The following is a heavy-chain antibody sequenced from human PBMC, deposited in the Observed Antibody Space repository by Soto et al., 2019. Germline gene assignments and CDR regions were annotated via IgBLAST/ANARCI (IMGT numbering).Heavy chain of an antibody. V-gene: IGHV3-21*04. CDR2: ISSSSSYI. J-gene: IGHJ4*02. CDR3: ARDELFGNYDFWSGYLMAFDY. CDR1: GFTFSSYS. Sequence: PGGSLRLSCAASGFTFSSYSMNWVRQAPGKGLEWVSSISSSSSYIYYAQKFQGRVTMTRDTSTSTVYMELSSLRSEDTAVYYCARDELFGNYDFWSGYLMAFDYWGQGTLVTVSS. D-gene: IGHD3-3*01.